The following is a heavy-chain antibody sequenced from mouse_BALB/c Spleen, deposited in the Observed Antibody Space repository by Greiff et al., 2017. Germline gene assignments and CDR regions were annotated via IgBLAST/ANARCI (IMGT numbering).Heavy chain of an antibody. D-gene: IGHD2-3*01. CDR3: ARGYDGPWFAY. J-gene: IGHJ3*01. Sequence: VHLVESGPGLVAPSQSLSITCTVSGFSLTSYGVHWVRQPPGKGLEWLGVIWAGGSTNYNSALMSRLSISKDNSKIQVFLKMNSLQTDDTAMYYCARGYDGPWFAYWGQGTLVTVSA. V-gene: IGHV2-9*02. CDR1: GFSLTSYG. CDR2: IWAGGST.